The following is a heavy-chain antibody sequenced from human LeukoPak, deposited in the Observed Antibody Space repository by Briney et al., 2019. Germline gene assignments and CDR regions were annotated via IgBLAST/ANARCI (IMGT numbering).Heavy chain of an antibody. CDR1: GFTFSSYA. V-gene: IGHV3-23*01. J-gene: IGHJ4*02. CDR3: TTGPRSDYVWGSYRYTDY. D-gene: IGHD3-16*02. Sequence: GGSLRLSCAASGFTFSSYAMSWIRQAPGKGLELVSAISGSGGSTYYADSVKGRFTISRDNSKNTLYLQMNSLKTEDTAVYYCTTGPRSDYVWGSYRYTDYWGQGTLVTVSS. CDR2: ISGSGGST.